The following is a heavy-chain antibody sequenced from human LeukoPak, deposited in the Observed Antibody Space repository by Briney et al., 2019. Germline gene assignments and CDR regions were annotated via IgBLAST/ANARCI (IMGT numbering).Heavy chain of an antibody. V-gene: IGHV3-53*01. CDR2: IYSGGST. J-gene: IGHJ3*02. CDR3: ARPYSSGYYYASGTDAFDI. Sequence: GGSLRLSCAASGFSFSSYSMNWVRQAPGRGLEWVSVIYSGGSTYYADSVKGRFTISRDNSKNTLYLQMNSLRAEDTAVYYCARPYSSGYYYASGTDAFDIWGQGTMVTVSS. D-gene: IGHD3-22*01. CDR1: GFSFSSYS.